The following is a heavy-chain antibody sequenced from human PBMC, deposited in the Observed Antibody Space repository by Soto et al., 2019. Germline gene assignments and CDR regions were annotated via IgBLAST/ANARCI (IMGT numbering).Heavy chain of an antibody. V-gene: IGHV3-66*01. Sequence: PGGSLGLSCAASGFTVSSNYMSWVRQAPGKGLEWVSVIYSGGSTYYADSVKGRFTISRDNSKNTLYLQMNSLRAEDTAVYYCARGLYSGWHYFDDWGQGTLVTVSS. CDR2: IYSGGST. D-gene: IGHD5-12*01. CDR3: ARGLYSGWHYFDD. J-gene: IGHJ4*02. CDR1: GFTVSSNY.